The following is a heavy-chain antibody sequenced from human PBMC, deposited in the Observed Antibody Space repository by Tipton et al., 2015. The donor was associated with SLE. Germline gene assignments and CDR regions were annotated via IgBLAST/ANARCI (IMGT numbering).Heavy chain of an antibody. CDR2: MYHSGST. J-gene: IGHJ4*02. V-gene: IGHV4-38-2*01. CDR3: ASHSTGYSSGWWFDY. CDR1: GYSISSGYY. D-gene: IGHD6-19*01. Sequence: TLSLTCAVSGYSISSGYYWGWIRQPPGKGLEWIGSMYHSGSTYYNPSLKSRVTISVDTSKNQFSLKLSSVTAADTAVYYCASHSTGYSSGWWFDYWGQGTLVTVSS.